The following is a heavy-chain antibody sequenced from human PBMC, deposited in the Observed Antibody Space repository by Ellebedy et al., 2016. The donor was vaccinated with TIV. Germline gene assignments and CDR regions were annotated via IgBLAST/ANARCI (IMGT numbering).Heavy chain of an antibody. CDR2: IRPDGGEK. CDR3: ARDGAYGDYSPGQYCMDV. Sequence: ETLSLTCTASGFTLTNYWMSWVRQPPGKGLEWVANIRPDGGEKHYVDSVKGRFTISRDNAKKSVYLQMNSLRVEDTAVYYCARDGAYGDYSPGQYCMDVWGQGTTVTVSS. J-gene: IGHJ6*02. V-gene: IGHV3-7*03. CDR1: GFTLTNYW. D-gene: IGHD4-17*01.